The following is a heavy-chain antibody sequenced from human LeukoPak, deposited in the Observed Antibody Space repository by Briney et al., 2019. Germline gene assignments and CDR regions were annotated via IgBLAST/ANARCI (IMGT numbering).Heavy chain of an antibody. D-gene: IGHD2-2*01. V-gene: IGHV4-34*01. CDR1: GGSFSGYY. CDR2: INHSGST. J-gene: IGHJ6*03. CDR3: ARVEVPAARSRVFSYYYYYMDV. Sequence: SETLSLTCAVYGGSFSGYYWRWIRQPPGKGLEWIGEINHSGSTNYNPSLKSRVTISVDTSKNQFSLKLSSVTAADTAVYYCARVEVPAARSRVFSYYYYYMDVWGKGTTVTVSS.